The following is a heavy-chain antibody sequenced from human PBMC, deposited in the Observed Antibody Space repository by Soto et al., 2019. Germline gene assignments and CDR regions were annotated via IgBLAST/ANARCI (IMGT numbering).Heavy chain of an antibody. CDR2: ISSSGGSI. D-gene: IGHD4-17*01. CDR3: ARGGPGDSPSLDS. J-gene: IGHJ4*02. Sequence: GGSLRLSCAASGFTFSSYSMNWVRQAPGKGLEWVSYISSSGGSIEYADSVKGRFTISRDYAGTSVHLQMNSLRGEDTAFYYCARGGPGDSPSLDSWGQGTLVTVSS. V-gene: IGHV3-48*01. CDR1: GFTFSSYS.